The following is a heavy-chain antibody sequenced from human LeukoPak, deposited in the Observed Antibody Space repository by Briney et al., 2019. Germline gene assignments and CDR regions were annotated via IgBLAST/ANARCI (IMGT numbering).Heavy chain of an antibody. J-gene: IGHJ6*03. CDR2: IYYSGST. CDR3: ARASSYYMDV. Sequence: SETLSLTCTVSGGSISSYYWSWIRQPPGKGLEWIGYIYYSGSTNYNPSLKSRATISVDTSKNQFSLKVSSVTAADTAVYYCARASSYYMDVWGKGTTVTVSS. CDR1: GGSISSYY. V-gene: IGHV4-59*01.